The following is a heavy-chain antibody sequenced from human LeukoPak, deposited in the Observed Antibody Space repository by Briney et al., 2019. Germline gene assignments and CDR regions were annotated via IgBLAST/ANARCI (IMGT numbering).Heavy chain of an antibody. CDR3: AASHSYGYGSYYMDV. V-gene: IGHV4-34*01. Sequence: SETLSLTCAVYGGSFSGYYWSWIRQPPGKGLEWIGEINHSGSTNYNPSLKSRVTISVDTSKNQFSLKLSSVTAADTAVYYCAASHSYGYGSYYMDVWGKGTTVTVSS. CDR1: GGSFSGYY. D-gene: IGHD5-18*01. CDR2: INHSGST. J-gene: IGHJ6*03.